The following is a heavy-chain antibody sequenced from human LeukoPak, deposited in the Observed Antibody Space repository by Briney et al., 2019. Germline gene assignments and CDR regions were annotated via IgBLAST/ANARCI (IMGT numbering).Heavy chain of an antibody. J-gene: IGHJ4*02. CDR3: AREGYSSSWYPGGYYFDY. CDR1: GFTFSSNG. D-gene: IGHD6-13*01. Sequence: GGSLRLSCAASGFTFSSNGMHWVRQAPGKGLEWVAVIWYDGSNKYYADSVKGRFTISRDNSKNTLYLQMNSLRAEDTAVYYCAREGYSSSWYPGGYYFDYWGQGTLVTVSS. CDR2: IWYDGSNK. V-gene: IGHV3-33*01.